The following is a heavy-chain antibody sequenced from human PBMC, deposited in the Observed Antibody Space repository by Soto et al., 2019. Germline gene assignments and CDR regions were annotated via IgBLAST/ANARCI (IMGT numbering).Heavy chain of an antibody. J-gene: IGHJ4*02. CDR2: IYHSGST. V-gene: IGHV4-38-2*01. Sequence: PSETLSLTCAVSGYSISSGYYWGWILQPPGKGLEWIGSIYHSGSTYYNPSLKSRVTISVDTSKNQLSLKLSSVTAADTAVYYCARVAPYYYDSSGYFPFDYWGQGTLVTVSS. CDR1: GYSISSGYY. D-gene: IGHD3-22*01. CDR3: ARVAPYYYDSSGYFPFDY.